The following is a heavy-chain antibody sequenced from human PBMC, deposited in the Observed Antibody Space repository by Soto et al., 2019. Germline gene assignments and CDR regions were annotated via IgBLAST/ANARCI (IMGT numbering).Heavy chain of an antibody. Sequence: QVQLQESGPGLVKPSETLSLTCTVSGGSISSYYWSWIRQPPGKGLECIGYIFYSGSTNYNPSHKSRVTISVDTSKTKFSLKLSSVTASDTAVYYWARAYGLGAFAIWGQGTMVTVSS. CDR1: GGSISSYY. CDR2: IFYSGST. CDR3: ARAYGLGAFAI. D-gene: IGHD3-10*01. V-gene: IGHV4-59*08. J-gene: IGHJ3*02.